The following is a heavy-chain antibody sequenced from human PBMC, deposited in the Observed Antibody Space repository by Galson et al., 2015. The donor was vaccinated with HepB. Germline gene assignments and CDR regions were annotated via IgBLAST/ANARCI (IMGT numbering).Heavy chain of an antibody. Sequence: SLRLSCAASGFTFSSYSMNWVRQAPGKGLEWVSSISSSSSYIYYADSVKGRFTISRDNAKNSLYLQMNSLRAEDTAVYYCARAEDGCSSTSCYFDYWGQGTLVTDSS. V-gene: IGHV3-21*01. J-gene: IGHJ4*02. D-gene: IGHD2-2*01. CDR1: GFTFSSYS. CDR3: ARAEDGCSSTSCYFDY. CDR2: ISSSSSYI.